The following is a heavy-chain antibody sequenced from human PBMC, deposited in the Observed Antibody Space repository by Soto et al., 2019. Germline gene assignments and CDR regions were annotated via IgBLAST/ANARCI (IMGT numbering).Heavy chain of an antibody. CDR1: GFTFSTYV. D-gene: IGHD2-15*01. J-gene: IGHJ4*02. CDR3: EKGKAIAGTDY. Sequence: EVQLLESGGGLVQPGGSLRLSCTVSGFTFSTYVMSWVRQAPGKGLEWVSAISGSGGSAYYADSVKGRFTISRDNSKNTLYLQMNSLRAEDTAVYYGEKGKAIAGTDYWGQGTLVTVSS. V-gene: IGHV3-23*01. CDR2: ISGSGGSA.